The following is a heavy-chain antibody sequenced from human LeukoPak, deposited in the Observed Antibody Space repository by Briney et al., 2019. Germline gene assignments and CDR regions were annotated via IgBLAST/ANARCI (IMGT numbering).Heavy chain of an antibody. J-gene: IGHJ4*02. V-gene: IGHV1-18*01. CDR2: ISAYNGNT. D-gene: IGHD6-6*01. Sequence: VKVSFKXSXYTFTSYGISWVRQAPGQGLEWMGWISAYNGNTNYAQKLQGRVTITTDTSTSTAYMELRSLRSDDTAVYYCARDLDEYSSSQGDYWGQGTLVTVSP. CDR1: XYTFTSYG. CDR3: ARDLDEYSSSQGDY.